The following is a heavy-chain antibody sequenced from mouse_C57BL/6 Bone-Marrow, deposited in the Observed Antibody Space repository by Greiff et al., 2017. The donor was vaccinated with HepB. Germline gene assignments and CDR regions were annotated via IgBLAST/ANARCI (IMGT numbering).Heavy chain of an antibody. D-gene: IGHD1-1*01. V-gene: IGHV6-3*01. CDR2: IRLKSDNYAT. CDR3: TGLLPYFDY. J-gene: IGHJ2*01. CDR1: GFTFSNYW. Sequence: EVNVVESGGGLVQPGGSMKLSCVASGFTFSNYWMNWVRQSPEKGLEWVAQIRLKSDNYATHYAESVKGRFTITRDDSTSSVYLQMNNLRAEDTGIYYCTGLLPYFDYWGQGTTLTVSS.